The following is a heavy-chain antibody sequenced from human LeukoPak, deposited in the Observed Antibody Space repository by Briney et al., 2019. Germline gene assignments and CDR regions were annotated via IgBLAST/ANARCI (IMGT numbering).Heavy chain of an antibody. CDR3: ARDSYSGSYWGPFDY. Sequence: GGSLRLSCAASGFTFSDYYMSWIRQAPGKGLEWVSYISSSGSTIYYADSVKGRFTISRDNAKNSLYLQMNSLRAEGTAIYYCARDSYSGSYWGPFDYWGQGTLVTVSS. CDR2: ISSSGSTI. D-gene: IGHD1-26*01. CDR1: GFTFSDYY. V-gene: IGHV3-11*04. J-gene: IGHJ4*02.